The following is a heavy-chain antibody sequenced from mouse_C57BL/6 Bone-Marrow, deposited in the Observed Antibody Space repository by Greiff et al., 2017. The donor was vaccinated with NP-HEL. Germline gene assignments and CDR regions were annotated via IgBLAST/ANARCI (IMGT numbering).Heavy chain of an antibody. CDR3: AYDLDY. Sequence: EVQLQQSGPELVKPGASVKISCKASGYSFTGYYMNWVKQSPEKSLEWIGEINPSTGGTTYNQKFKAKATLTVDKSSSTAYMQLKSLTSEDSAVYYCAYDLDYWGQGTTLTVSS. V-gene: IGHV1-42*01. J-gene: IGHJ2*01. CDR2: INPSTGGT. CDR1: GYSFTGYY. D-gene: IGHD2-3*01.